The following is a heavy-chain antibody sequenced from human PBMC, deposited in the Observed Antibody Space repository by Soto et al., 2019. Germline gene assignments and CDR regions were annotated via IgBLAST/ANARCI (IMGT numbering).Heavy chain of an antibody. D-gene: IGHD6-6*01. V-gene: IGHV4-39*01. CDR3: ARQSLDIAARPTLYYFDY. Sequence: SETLSLTCTVSGGSISSSSYYWGWIRQPPGKGLEWIGSIYYSGSTYYNPSLKSRVTISVDTSKNQFSLKLSSVIAADTAVYYCARQSLDIAARPTLYYFDYWGQGTLVTVSS. J-gene: IGHJ4*02. CDR1: GGSISSSSYY. CDR2: IYYSGST.